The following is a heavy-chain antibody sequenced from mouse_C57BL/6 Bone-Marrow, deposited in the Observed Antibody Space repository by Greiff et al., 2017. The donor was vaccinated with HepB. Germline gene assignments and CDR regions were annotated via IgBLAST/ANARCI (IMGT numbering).Heavy chain of an antibody. J-gene: IGHJ4*01. CDR3: ARTTVVPYAMDY. Sequence: EVMLVESGGGLVKPGGSLKLSCAASGFTFSDYGMHWVRQAPEKGLEWVAYISSGSSTIYYADTVKGRFTISSDNAKNTLFLQMTSLRSEDTAMYYCARTTVVPYAMDYWGQGTSVTVSS. CDR2: ISSGSSTI. V-gene: IGHV5-17*01. D-gene: IGHD1-1*01. CDR1: GFTFSDYG.